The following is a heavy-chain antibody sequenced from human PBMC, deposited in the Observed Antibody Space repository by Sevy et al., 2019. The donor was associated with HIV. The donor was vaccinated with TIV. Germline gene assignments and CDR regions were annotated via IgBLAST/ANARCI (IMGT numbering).Heavy chain of an antibody. V-gene: IGHV1-2*02. CDR3: ARARRVTTVYYYYDMDV. Sequence: ASVKVSCKASGYSFTDYYMHWVRQAPGQGLEWMAWINPKNDVTNYAQKFQGRVTMTRDRSTRTAYMELTRLRSDDTAVYYCARARRVTTVYYYYDMDVWGQGTTVTVSS. CDR2: INPKNDVT. J-gene: IGHJ6*02. D-gene: IGHD5-18*01. CDR1: GYSFTDYY.